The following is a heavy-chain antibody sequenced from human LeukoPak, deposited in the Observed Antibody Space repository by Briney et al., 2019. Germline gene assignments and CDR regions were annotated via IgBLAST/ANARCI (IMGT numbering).Heavy chain of an antibody. CDR3: ARVGGNTPDY. D-gene: IGHD3-16*01. CDR1: GFTVSSNY. Sequence: GGSLRLSRAASGFTVSSNYMSWVRQAPGKGLEWVSIIYSGDGTFYADSVKGRFTISRDNSKNTLYLQMNGLRAEDTAVYYCARVGGNTPDYWGQGTLVTVSS. J-gene: IGHJ4*02. V-gene: IGHV3-66*01. CDR2: IYSGDGT.